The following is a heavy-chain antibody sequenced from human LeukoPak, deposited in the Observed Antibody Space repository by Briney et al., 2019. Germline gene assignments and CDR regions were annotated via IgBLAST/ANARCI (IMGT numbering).Heavy chain of an antibody. D-gene: IGHD2-21*02. J-gene: IGHJ5*02. CDR2: IYHSGST. CDR1: GYSISSGYY. V-gene: IGHV4-38-2*02. CDR3: ARAPNCGGDCYLGP. Sequence: SETLSLTCTVSGYSISSGYYWGWIRQPPGKGLEWIGSIYHSGSTYYNPSLKSRVTISVDTSKNQFSLKLSSVTAADTAVYYCARAPNCGGDCYLGPWGQGTLVTVSS.